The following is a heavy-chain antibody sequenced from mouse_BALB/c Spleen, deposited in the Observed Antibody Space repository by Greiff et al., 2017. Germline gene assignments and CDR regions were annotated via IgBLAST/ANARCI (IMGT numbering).Heavy chain of an antibody. CDR3: ARKGTPYAMDY. V-gene: IGHV2-4-1*01. J-gene: IGHJ4*01. CDR2: IWSGGST. D-gene: IGHD2-14*01. CDR1: GFSLTSYG. Sequence: VKVVESGPGLVQPSQSLSITCTVSGFSLTSYGVHWVRQSPGKGLEWLGVIWSGGSTDYNAAFISRLSISKDNSKSQVFFKMNSLQADDTAIYYCARKGTPYAMDYWGQGTSVTVSS.